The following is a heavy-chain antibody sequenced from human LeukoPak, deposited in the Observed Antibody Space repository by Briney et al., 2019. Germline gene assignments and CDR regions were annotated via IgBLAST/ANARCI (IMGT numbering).Heavy chain of an antibody. V-gene: IGHV3-21*01. J-gene: IGHJ6*03. Sequence: GGSLRLSCAASGFIFNTYSMNWVRQAPGKGLEWVSSISSTSTYIYYADSVKGRFTISRDNAKNSLLLQMNSLRAEDTAVYYCARDASSSWYRVSDYYYMDVWGKGTTVTVSS. CDR3: ARDASSSWYRVSDYYYMDV. D-gene: IGHD6-13*01. CDR1: GFIFNTYS. CDR2: ISSTSTYI.